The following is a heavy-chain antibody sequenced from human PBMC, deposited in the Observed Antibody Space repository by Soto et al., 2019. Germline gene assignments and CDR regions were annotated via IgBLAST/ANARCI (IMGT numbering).Heavy chain of an antibody. D-gene: IGHD1-1*01. CDR1: GGSFSRYY. V-gene: IGHV4-34*01. CDR2: INHSGST. Sequence: QVQLQQWGAGLLKPSETLSLTCAVYGGSFSRYYWSWIRQPPGKGLEWIGEINHSGSTNYNPSLKSRVTISVDTSKNQFSLKLSSVTAADTDVYYCARGGTTGLAYWGQVTLVTVSS. J-gene: IGHJ4*02. CDR3: ARGGTTGLAY.